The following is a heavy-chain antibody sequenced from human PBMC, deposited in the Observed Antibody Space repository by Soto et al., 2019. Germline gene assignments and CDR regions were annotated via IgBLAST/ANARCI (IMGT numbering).Heavy chain of an antibody. J-gene: IGHJ4*02. CDR2: ISGSGAST. CDR1: GFTFSGYA. Sequence: PGGSLRLSCADSGFTFSGYAMSWVRQAPGKGLEWVSAISGSGASTYYADSVKGRFTISRDNSKNTLYLQMNSLRAEDTAVYYCAHFDWFIDYWGQGTLVTVSS. V-gene: IGHV3-23*01. D-gene: IGHD3-9*01. CDR3: AHFDWFIDY.